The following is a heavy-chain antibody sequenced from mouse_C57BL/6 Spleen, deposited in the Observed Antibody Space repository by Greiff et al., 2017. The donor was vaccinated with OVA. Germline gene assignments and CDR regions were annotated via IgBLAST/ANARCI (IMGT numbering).Heavy chain of an antibody. CDR2: IYPGDGDT. CDR3: ARTAIYYGYDRSAMDY. Sequence: VQLQQSGPELVKPGASVKISCKASGYAFSSSWMNWVKQRPGKGLEWIGRIYPGDGDTNYNGKFKGKATLTADKSSSTAYMQLSSLTSEDSAVCFCARTAIYYGYDRSAMDYWGQGTSVTVSS. V-gene: IGHV1-82*01. J-gene: IGHJ4*01. CDR1: GYAFSSSW. D-gene: IGHD2-2*01.